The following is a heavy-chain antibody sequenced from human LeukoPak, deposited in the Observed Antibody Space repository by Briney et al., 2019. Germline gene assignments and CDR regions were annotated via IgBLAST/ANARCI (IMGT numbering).Heavy chain of an antibody. D-gene: IGHD3-22*01. J-gene: IGHJ4*02. CDR3: TRDPYYYDSSGYYYGRCFDY. Sequence: GGSLRLSCTASGFTFGDYAMSWVRQAPGKGLEWVGFIRSKAYGGTTEYAASVKGRFTISRDDSKSIAYLQMNSLKTEDTAVYYCTRDPYYYDSSGYYYGRCFDYWGQGTLVTVSS. V-gene: IGHV3-49*04. CDR2: IRSKAYGGTT. CDR1: GFTFGDYA.